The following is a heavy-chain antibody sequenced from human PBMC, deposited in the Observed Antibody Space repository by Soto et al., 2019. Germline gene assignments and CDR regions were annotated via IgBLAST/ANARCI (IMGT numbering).Heavy chain of an antibody. CDR2: ISSSSSYM. J-gene: IGHJ1*01. CDR1: GFTFSSYS. V-gene: IGHV3-21*01. CDR3: ARALTYSSGVDFQH. D-gene: IGHD3-22*01. Sequence: PVGSLRLSCAASGFTFSSYSMNWVRQAPGKGLEWVSSISSSSSYMYYADSVKGRFTISRDNAKNSLYLQMNSLRAEDTAVYYCARALTYSSGVDFQHWGQGTLVTVSS.